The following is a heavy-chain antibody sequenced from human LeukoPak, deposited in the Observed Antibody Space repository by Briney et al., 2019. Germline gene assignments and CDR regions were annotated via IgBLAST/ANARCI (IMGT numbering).Heavy chain of an antibody. D-gene: IGHD2-2*01. Sequence: GGSLRLSCTVSGFTVSSNSMSWVRQAPGKGLEWVSFIYSGGNTHYSDSVKGRFTISRDNSKNTLYLQMNSLRAEDTALYYCARGRRYCSSTSCYLGWGHYWGQGTLVTVSS. V-gene: IGHV3-53*01. CDR2: IYSGGNT. J-gene: IGHJ4*02. CDR3: ARGRRYCSSTSCYLGWGHY. CDR1: GFTVSSNS.